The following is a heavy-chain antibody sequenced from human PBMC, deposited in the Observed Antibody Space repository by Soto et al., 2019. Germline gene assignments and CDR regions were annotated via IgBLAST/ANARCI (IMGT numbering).Heavy chain of an antibody. J-gene: IGHJ3*02. V-gene: IGHV1-45*02. Sequence: QMQLVQSGAEVKKTGSSVKVSCKASGYTFTFRYLHWVRQAPGQALEWMGWITPFKSDTNYAQKFRDRVTITRDRSVSTAYMELSNLRSDDTAMYYCARSPFAGSDAFDIWGQGTMVTVSS. CDR1: GYTFTFRY. CDR2: ITPFKSDT. D-gene: IGHD1-1*01. CDR3: ARSPFAGSDAFDI.